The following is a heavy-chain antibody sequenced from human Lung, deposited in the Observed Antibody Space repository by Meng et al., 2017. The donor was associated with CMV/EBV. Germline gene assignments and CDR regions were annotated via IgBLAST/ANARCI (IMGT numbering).Heavy chain of an antibody. D-gene: IGHD2-2*01. J-gene: IGHJ4*02. V-gene: IGHV3-30-3*01. Sequence: GGSLRLXCGASGFTFSNNAMQWVRQAPGKGLEWLAVISFDGINKYYAESVKGRFTISRDNSKSALYLQMNSLRVEDTAVYYCAKAHEILGSCSLTSCYWGVDYWGQGTLVTVSS. CDR1: GFTFSNNA. CDR3: AKAHEILGSCSLTSCYWGVDY. CDR2: ISFDGINK.